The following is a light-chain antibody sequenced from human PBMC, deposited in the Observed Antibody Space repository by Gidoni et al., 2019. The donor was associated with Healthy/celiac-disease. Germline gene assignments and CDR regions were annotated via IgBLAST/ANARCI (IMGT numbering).Light chain of an antibody. Sequence: DIQMTQSPSTLSASVGDRVTITCRASQSISSWLAWYQQKPGKAPKLLIYDASSLESGVPSRFSGSGSGTEFTRTISSLQPDDFATYYCQQYKSYSYTFXQXTKLEIK. CDR3: QQYKSYSYT. J-gene: IGKJ2*01. CDR2: DAS. CDR1: QSISSW. V-gene: IGKV1-5*01.